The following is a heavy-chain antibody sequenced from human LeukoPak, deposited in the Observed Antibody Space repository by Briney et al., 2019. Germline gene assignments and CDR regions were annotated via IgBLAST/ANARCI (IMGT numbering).Heavy chain of an antibody. CDR1: GFIFTNYG. J-gene: IGHJ4*02. CDR3: ARHESGAPDY. D-gene: IGHD1-14*01. CDR2: IWYDGSNK. V-gene: IGHV3-33*01. Sequence: GTSLRLSCAASGFIFTNYGMHWVRQAPGKGLEWVALIWYDGSNKYYADSVKGRFTISRDDSKNALYLQMNSLRAEDTAVYFCARHESGAPDYWSPGIQVTVSA.